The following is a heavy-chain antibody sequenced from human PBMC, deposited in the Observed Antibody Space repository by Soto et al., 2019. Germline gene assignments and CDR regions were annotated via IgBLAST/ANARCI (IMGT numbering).Heavy chain of an antibody. J-gene: IGHJ4*02. Sequence: EVQLVESGGGLVQPGGSLRLSCAASGFTVSTKYMSWVRQAPGQGLEWVSVIYSGGRTFYADSVRGRFTISRDNSKNTVNLQMNSLRAEDTAVYYCARDPWAADYWGQGTLVTVSS. CDR3: ARDPWAADY. CDR1: GFTVSTKY. D-gene: IGHD3-16*01. V-gene: IGHV3-66*01. CDR2: IYSGGRT.